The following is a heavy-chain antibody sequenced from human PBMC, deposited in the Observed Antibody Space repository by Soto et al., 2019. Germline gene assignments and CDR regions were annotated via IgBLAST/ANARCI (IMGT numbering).Heavy chain of an antibody. J-gene: IGHJ6*02. V-gene: IGHV4-59*01. CDR2: IYYSGSS. CDR3: ARHLVGYGDYVNPSYYFYGMDV. CDR1: GGSISTYS. D-gene: IGHD4-17*01. Sequence: QVQLQESGPGLVKPSETLSLTCTVSGGSISTYSWSWIRQPPGKGLDWIGYIYYSGSSNYNPSLKSRVTISIDTSKNQFSLKLSSVTAADTAVYYCARHLVGYGDYVNPSYYFYGMDVWGQGTTVTVSS.